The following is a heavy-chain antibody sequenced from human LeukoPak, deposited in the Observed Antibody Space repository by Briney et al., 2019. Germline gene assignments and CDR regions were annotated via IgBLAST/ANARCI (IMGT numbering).Heavy chain of an antibody. CDR3: ARARIAVAGT. CDR1: GGSFSGYY. V-gene: IGHV4-34*01. D-gene: IGHD6-19*01. Sequence: KTSETLSLTCAVYGGSFSGYYWGWIRQPPGKGLEWIGEINHSGSTNYNPSLKSRVTISVDTSKNQFSLKLSSVTAADTAVYYCARARIAVAGTWGQGTLVTVSS. CDR2: INHSGST. J-gene: IGHJ4*02.